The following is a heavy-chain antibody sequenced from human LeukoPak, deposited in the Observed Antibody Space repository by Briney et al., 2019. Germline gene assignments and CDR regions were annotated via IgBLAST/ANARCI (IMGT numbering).Heavy chain of an antibody. J-gene: IGHJ4*02. CDR2: INHNGNVN. CDR1: GFTFSSYW. D-gene: IGHD6-19*01. Sequence: GGSLRLSCAASGFTFSSYWMNWARQAPGKGLEWVASINHNGNVNYYVDSVKGRFTISRDNAKNSLYLQMSNLRAEDTAVYYCARGRMAGTYVFDYWGQGTLVTVSS. CDR3: ARGRMAGTYVFDY. V-gene: IGHV3-7*03.